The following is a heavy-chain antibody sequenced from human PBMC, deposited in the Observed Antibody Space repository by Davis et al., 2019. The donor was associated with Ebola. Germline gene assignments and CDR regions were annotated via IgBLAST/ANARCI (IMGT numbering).Heavy chain of an antibody. CDR2: ISYDGSNK. V-gene: IGHV3-30*18. CDR1: GFTFSSYG. Sequence: GGSLRLSCAASGFTFSSYGMHWVRQAPGKGLEWVAVISYDGSNKYYADSVKGRFTISRDNSKNTLYLQMNSLRAEDTAVYYCAKDPDHYWGQGTLVTVSS. D-gene: IGHD1-14*01. J-gene: IGHJ4*02. CDR3: AKDPDHY.